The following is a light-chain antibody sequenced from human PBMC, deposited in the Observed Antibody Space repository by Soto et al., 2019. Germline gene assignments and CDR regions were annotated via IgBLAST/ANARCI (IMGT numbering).Light chain of an antibody. CDR2: GAS. Sequence: EIVMTQSPATLSVSPGERATLSCRASQSVSGNLAWYQQKPGQAPRLLMYGASTRATDIPARFSGSGSGTEFTLTISSLQSEDFAVYSCQQYNNWPGTFGQETKVEIK. CDR3: QQYNNWPGT. J-gene: IGKJ1*01. CDR1: QSVSGN. V-gene: IGKV3-15*01.